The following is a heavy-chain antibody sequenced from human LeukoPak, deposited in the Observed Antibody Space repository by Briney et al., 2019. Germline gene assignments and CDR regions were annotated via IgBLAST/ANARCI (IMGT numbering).Heavy chain of an antibody. J-gene: IGHJ6*02. CDR2: ISAGGGST. D-gene: IGHD6-13*01. V-gene: IGHV3-23*01. CDR3: AKAKTAGTSRYYYYGMDV. CDR1: EFTFSSYA. Sequence: PGGSLRLSCAASEFTFSSYAMTWVRQAPGKGLEWVSAISAGGGSTYYADSVKGRFTISRDNSKNTLYLQMNSLRAEDTAVYCCAKAKTAGTSRYYYYGMDVWGQGTTVTVSS.